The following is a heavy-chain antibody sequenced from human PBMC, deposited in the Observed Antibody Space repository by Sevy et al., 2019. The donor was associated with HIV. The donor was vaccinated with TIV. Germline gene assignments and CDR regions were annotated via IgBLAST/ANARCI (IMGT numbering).Heavy chain of an antibody. D-gene: IGHD1-26*01. J-gene: IGHJ4*02. Sequence: GGSLRLSCAASGFTFSSYTMHWVHQAPGKGLEWVAFISYDGSRKYYADSVKGRFTISRDNSKNTLYLQMNNLRAEDRAVFYCARDLALSGSYSWLAYWGQGTLVTVSS. V-gene: IGHV3-30*14. CDR2: ISYDGSRK. CDR1: GFTFSSYT. CDR3: ARDLALSGSYSWLAY.